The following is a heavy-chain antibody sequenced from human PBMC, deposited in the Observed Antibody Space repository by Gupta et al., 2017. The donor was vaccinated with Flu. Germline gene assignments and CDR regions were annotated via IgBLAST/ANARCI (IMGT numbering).Heavy chain of an antibody. D-gene: IGHD6-13*01. CDR3: AKDGGYSSSWYRGGFVY. J-gene: IGHJ4*02. CDR1: GFTFSSYG. CDR2: ISYDGSNK. Sequence: QVQLVESGGGVVQPGRSLRPSCAASGFTFSSYGMHWVRQAPGKGLECVAVISYDGSNKYYADSVKGRFTISRDNSKNTLYLQMNSLRAEDTAVYYCAKDGGYSSSWYRGGFVYWGQGTLVTVSS. V-gene: IGHV3-30*18.